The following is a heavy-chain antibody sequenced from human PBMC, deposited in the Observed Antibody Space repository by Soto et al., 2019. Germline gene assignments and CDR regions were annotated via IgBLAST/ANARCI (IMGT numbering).Heavy chain of an antibody. Sequence: EVQLVESGGALVQPGRSLRLSCAASGFTFDDYVMHWVRQAPGKGPEWVSGISWDSTSIGYADSVKGRFTISRDNAKKSLYLQMNSLRAEDTAVYFCAKDFTTMVRLCDYWGQGTLVTVSS. CDR3: AKDFTTMVRLCDY. D-gene: IGHD5-18*01. J-gene: IGHJ4*02. CDR1: GFTFDDYV. CDR2: ISWDSTSI. V-gene: IGHV3-9*01.